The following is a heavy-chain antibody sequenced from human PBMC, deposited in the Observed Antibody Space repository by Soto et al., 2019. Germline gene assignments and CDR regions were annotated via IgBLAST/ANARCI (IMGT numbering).Heavy chain of an antibody. CDR3: ADGGRYPYF. CDR1: GFSFRSYA. J-gene: IGHJ4*02. Sequence: EVQLLESGGDLVQPGGSLTLSCAASGFSFRSYAMGWVRQAPGKGLAWVSSISAGGDGTYYADSVKGRFTISRDNSKNTPYLQMDSLRAEDTAVYYCADGGRYPYFWGQGTLVTVSS. CDR2: ISAGGDGT. V-gene: IGHV3-23*01. D-gene: IGHD1-1*01.